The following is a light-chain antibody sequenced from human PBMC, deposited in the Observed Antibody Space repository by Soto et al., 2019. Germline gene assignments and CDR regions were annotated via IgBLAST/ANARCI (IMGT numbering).Light chain of an antibody. Sequence: DIVLTQTPLSSPVTVGQPASISCRSSQSLVHSDGNTYLNWLQQRPGQPPRLLIYKTSNRFSGVPARFGGSGAWTDFTRNISRVEAEDVGAYDGMDDTHITVFGQGNNLEIK. CDR3: MDDTHITV. J-gene: IGKJ2*01. CDR2: KTS. CDR1: QSLVHSDGNTY. V-gene: IGKV2-24*01.